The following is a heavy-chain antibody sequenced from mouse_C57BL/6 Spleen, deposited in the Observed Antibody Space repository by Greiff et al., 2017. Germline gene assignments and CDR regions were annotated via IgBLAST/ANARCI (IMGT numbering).Heavy chain of an antibody. V-gene: IGHV1-81*01. CDR1: GYTFTSYG. J-gene: IGHJ3*01. Sequence: QVQLQQSGAELARPGASVKLSCKASGYTFTSYGISWVKQRTGQGLEWIGEIYPRSGNTYYNEKFKGKATLTADKSSSTAYMELRSLTSEDSAVYFCARGGNYDYDEGAWFAYWGQGTLVTVSA. CDR2: IYPRSGNT. CDR3: ARGGNYDYDEGAWFAY. D-gene: IGHD2-4*01.